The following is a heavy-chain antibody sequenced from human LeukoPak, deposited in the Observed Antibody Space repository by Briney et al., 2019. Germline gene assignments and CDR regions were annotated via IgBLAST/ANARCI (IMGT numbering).Heavy chain of an antibody. CDR1: GFTFSTYW. V-gene: IGHV3-7*04. CDR2: IKEDGSAT. Sequence: GGSLRLSCAASGFTFSTYWMTWVRQAPGKGPEWVANIKEDGSATYYVDSVKGRFTISRDNAKKSLYLQMNSLRAEDTAVYYCARDSPGYLAYDSWGQRSPLSVSS. J-gene: IGHJ4*02. D-gene: IGHD1-1*01. CDR3: ARDSPGYLAYDS.